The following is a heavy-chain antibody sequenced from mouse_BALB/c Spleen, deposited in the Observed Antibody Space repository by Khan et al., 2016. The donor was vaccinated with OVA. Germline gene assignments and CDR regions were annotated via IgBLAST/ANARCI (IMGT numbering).Heavy chain of an antibody. J-gene: IGHJ4*01. CDR2: ITYSGNT. Sequence: EVQLQESGPSLVKPSQTLSLTCSVTGDSITSGFWNWIRQFPGNKFEYLGYITYSGNTYYNPSLKSRISITRDTSKSQYYLQLKSVTTEDTATYYCARSYGSWAMDYWGQGTSVTVSS. V-gene: IGHV3-8*02. CDR1: GDSITSGF. CDR3: ARSYGSWAMDY. D-gene: IGHD1-1*01.